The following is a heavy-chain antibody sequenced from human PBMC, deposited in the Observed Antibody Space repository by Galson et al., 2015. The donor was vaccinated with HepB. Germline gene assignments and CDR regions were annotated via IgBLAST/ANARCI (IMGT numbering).Heavy chain of an antibody. CDR3: ARTMWQWPPRGGLDV. Sequence: SLRLSCAASGFTVSSNYMSWVRQAPGKGLEWVSVIYSGGSTYYADSVKGRFTISRDNSKNTLYLQMNSLRAEDTALYYCARTMWQWPPRGGLDVWGQGTTVTVSS. J-gene: IGHJ6*02. CDR1: GFTVSSNY. D-gene: IGHD6-19*01. V-gene: IGHV3-66*01. CDR2: IYSGGST.